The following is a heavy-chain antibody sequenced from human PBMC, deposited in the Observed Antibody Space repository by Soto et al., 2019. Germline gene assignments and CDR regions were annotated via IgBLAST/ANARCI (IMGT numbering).Heavy chain of an antibody. V-gene: IGHV1-18*01. Sequence: ASVKVSCKASGYTFTSYGISWVRQAPGQGLEWMGWISAYNGNTNYAQKLQGRVTMTTDTSTSTAYMELRSLRSDDTAVYYCARDRRRYGSGSYNHDLRPFEYWGQGTLVTVSS. CDR1: GYTFTSYG. D-gene: IGHD3-10*01. J-gene: IGHJ4*02. CDR2: ISAYNGNT. CDR3: ARDRRRYGSGSYNHDLRPFEY.